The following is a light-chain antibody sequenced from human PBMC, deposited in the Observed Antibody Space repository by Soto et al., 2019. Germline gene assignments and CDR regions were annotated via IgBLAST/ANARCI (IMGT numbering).Light chain of an antibody. CDR1: SSDIGVYNY. J-gene: IGLJ1*01. CDR2: EVN. Sequence: QPASVSWSPGQSITFSCTGTSSDIGVYNYVSWYQQHPGKAPKLMIYEVNNRPSGVSNRFSGSKSGNTASLTISGLQAEDEADYYCSSYTTSNPYVFGTGTKVTVL. CDR3: SSYTTSNPYV. V-gene: IGLV2-14*01.